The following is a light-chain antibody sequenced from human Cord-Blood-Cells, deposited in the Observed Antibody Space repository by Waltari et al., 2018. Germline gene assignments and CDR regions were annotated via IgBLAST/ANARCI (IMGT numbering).Light chain of an antibody. CDR3: SSYTTSSTVV. CDR2: DVS. CDR1: SSDVGGYNY. J-gene: IGLJ2*01. Sequence: QSALTQPASVSGSPGQSITISCTGTSSDVGGYNYVSGYQQHPGKAPNLMIYDVSNRPAGFSHRFSGSKSGNTAPLTISGIQAEDEADYYCSSYTTSSTVVFGGGTYLTVL. V-gene: IGLV2-14*01.